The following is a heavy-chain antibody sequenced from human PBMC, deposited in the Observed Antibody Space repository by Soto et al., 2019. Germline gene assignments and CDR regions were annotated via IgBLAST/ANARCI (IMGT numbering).Heavy chain of an antibody. J-gene: IGHJ6*02. D-gene: IGHD1-26*01. Sequence: PGGSLRLSCTASEFTFSHYPLQWIRQAPGRGLEWVAAISSDGSLEYYADSVKGRFTISRDNSKNTLFLQMNGLKPEDTALYYCARDPTPIAGASTLYCFFGLDVWGQGTTVTVSS. CDR3: ARDPTPIAGASTLYCFFGLDV. CDR1: EFTFSHYP. CDR2: ISSDGSLE. V-gene: IGHV3-30-3*01.